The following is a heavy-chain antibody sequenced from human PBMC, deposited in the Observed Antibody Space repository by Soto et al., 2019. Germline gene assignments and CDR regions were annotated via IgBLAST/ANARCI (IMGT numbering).Heavy chain of an antibody. CDR2: IKQDGSEK. CDR3: ARERDSRLSPYYYYYYMDV. V-gene: IGHV3-7*01. CDR1: GFTFSSYW. J-gene: IGHJ6*03. D-gene: IGHD2-15*01. Sequence: GGSLRLSCAASGFTFSSYWMSWVRQAPGKGLEWVANIKQDGSEKYYVDSVKGRFTISRDNAKNSLYLQMNSLRAEDTAVYYCARERDSRLSPYYYYYYMDVWGKGTTVTVSS.